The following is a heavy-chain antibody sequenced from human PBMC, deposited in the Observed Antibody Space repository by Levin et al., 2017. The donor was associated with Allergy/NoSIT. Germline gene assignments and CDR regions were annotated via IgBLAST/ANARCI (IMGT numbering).Heavy chain of an antibody. D-gene: IGHD7-27*01. CDR3: ASPENWGRDGY. Sequence: GGSLRLSCAASGFTFSSYEMNWVRQAPGKGLEWVSYISSSGSTIYYADSVKGRFTISRDNAKNSLYLQMNSLRAEDTAVYYCASPENWGRDGYWGQGTLVTVSS. J-gene: IGHJ4*02. CDR1: GFTFSSYE. V-gene: IGHV3-48*03. CDR2: ISSSGSTI.